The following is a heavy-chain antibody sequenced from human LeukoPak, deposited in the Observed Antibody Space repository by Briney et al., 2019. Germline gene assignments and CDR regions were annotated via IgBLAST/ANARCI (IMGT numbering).Heavy chain of an antibody. V-gene: IGHV4-59*01. J-gene: IGHJ4*02. D-gene: IGHD5-18*01. Sequence: IPSETLSLTCTVSGGSISSYYWSWIRQPPGKGLEWIGYIYYSGSTNYNPSLKSRVTISVDTSKNQFSLKLSSVTAADTAVYYCARRGYSYGSSFDYWGQGTLVTVSS. CDR3: ARRGYSYGSSFDY. CDR2: IYYSGST. CDR1: GGSISSYY.